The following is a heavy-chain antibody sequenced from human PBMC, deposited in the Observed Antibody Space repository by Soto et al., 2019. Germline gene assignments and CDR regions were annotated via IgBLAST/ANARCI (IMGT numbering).Heavy chain of an antibody. CDR1: GGSFRGYH. J-gene: IGHJ6*02. V-gene: IGHV4-34*01. CDR2: INHSGST. Sequence: QVQLQQWGAGLLKPSETLSLTCAVYGGSFRGYHWSWIRQPPGKGLEWIGEINHSGSTNYNPSLKSRVIISLETSKNQFSLILTSVTAADTAVSYCARGLSSSATFYHYYGMDVWGQGTTVTVSS. CDR3: ARGLSSSATFYHYYGMDV. D-gene: IGHD6-6*01.